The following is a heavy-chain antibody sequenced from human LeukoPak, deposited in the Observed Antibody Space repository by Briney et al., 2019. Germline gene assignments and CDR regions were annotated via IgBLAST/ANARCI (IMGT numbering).Heavy chain of an antibody. CDR2: ISSSSSTK. Sequence: GGSLRLSCAASGFIFTSYSMNWVRQAPGKGLEWISYISSSSSTKYYADSVRGRFTISRDNAKNSLYLQMNSLRAEDTAVYYCARGDSWGFFDYWGQGTLVTVSS. CDR1: GFIFTSYS. J-gene: IGHJ4*02. D-gene: IGHD1-26*01. CDR3: ARGDSWGFFDY. V-gene: IGHV3-48*01.